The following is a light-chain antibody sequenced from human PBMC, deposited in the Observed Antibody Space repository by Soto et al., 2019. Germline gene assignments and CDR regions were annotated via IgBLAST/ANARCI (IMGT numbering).Light chain of an antibody. V-gene: IGKV1-5*03. Sequence: DIQMTQSPSTLSASVGDRVTINCRASQSISSWLAWYQQKPGKAPKLLIYKASSVESGVPSRFSVSGSGTEFTLPISSLQPDDFASYYCQQYNSYPYTFGQGTKLEIK. CDR1: QSISSW. CDR2: KAS. J-gene: IGKJ2*01. CDR3: QQYNSYPYT.